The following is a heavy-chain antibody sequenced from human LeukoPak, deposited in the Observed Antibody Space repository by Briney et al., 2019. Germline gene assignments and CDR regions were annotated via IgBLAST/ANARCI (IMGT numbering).Heavy chain of an antibody. CDR3: ARGVVTMVRGVIIHDDAFDI. CDR2: ISSSSSSI. CDR1: GVAFSSYS. V-gene: IGHV3-48*04. D-gene: IGHD3-10*01. Sequence: GGSLRLSCAASGVAFSSYSMNWVRQAPGKGLEWVSYISSSSSSIYYADSVKGRFTISRDNAKNSLYLQMNSLRAEDTAVYYCARGVVTMVRGVIIHDDAFDIWGQGTMVTVSS. J-gene: IGHJ3*02.